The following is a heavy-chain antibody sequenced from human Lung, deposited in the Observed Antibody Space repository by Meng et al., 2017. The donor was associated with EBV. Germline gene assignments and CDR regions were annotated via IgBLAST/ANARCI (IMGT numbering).Heavy chain of an antibody. CDR3: ARGGTSSAPFDY. CDR1: GRSFSSSY. CDR2: INYSGIT. J-gene: IGHJ4*02. Sequence: VQLRKWGAGLLKPSETLSLTCGVSGRSFSSSYWSWIRQPPGKGLEWIGQINYSGITNYNPSLKSRVTISVDTSKNQFSLSLNSVTAADTAVYYCARGGTSSAPFDYWGQGTLVTVSS. D-gene: IGHD2-2*01. V-gene: IGHV4-34*01.